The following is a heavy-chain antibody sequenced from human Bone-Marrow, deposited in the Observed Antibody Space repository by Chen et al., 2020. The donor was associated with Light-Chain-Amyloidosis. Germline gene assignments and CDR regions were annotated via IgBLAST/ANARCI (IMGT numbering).Heavy chain of an antibody. J-gene: IGHJ5*02. CDR2: IFTDGRT. CDR1: GFTVSGSY. D-gene: IGHD3-9*01. CDR3: ARESRDAFWTGEGFDP. Sequence: EVQLVESGGGLMQPGGSLRLPCTASGFTVSGSYIAWVRQAPGKGLELLSFIFTDGRTSYADSVKGRFTISRDISQNTLFLQMNSLRAEDTAIYYCARESRDAFWTGEGFDPWGQGTLVTVSS. V-gene: IGHV3-53*01.